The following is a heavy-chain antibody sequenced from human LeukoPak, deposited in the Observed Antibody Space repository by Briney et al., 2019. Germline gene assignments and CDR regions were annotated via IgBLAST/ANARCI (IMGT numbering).Heavy chain of an antibody. J-gene: IGHJ4*02. CDR2: IYYSGST. CDR1: GGSISSSSYY. CDR3: ARLQKIEGLDY. D-gene: IGHD2-21*01. Sequence: SETLSLTCTVSGGSISSSSYYWGWIRQPPGKGLEWIGSIYYSGSTYYNPSLKSRVTISVDTSKNQFSLKLSSVTAADTAVYYCARLQKIEGLDYWGQGTLVTVSS. V-gene: IGHV4-39*01.